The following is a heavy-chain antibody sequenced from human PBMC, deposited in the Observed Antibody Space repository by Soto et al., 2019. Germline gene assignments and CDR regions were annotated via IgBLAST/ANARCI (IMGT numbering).Heavy chain of an antibody. CDR2: INPSGGST. J-gene: IGHJ6*02. Sequence: GASVKVSCKASGYTFTSYYMHWVRQAPGQGLEWMGIINPSGGSTSYAQKFQGRVTMTRDTSTSTVYMELSSLRSEDTAVYYCARDQGGYDSSEYYYYGMDVWGQGTTVTVSS. V-gene: IGHV1-46*01. D-gene: IGHD3-22*01. CDR3: ARDQGGYDSSEYYYYGMDV. CDR1: GYTFTSYY.